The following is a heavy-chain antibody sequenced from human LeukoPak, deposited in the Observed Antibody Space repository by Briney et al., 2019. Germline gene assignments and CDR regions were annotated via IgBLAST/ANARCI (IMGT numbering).Heavy chain of an antibody. CDR3: ATFSSSSLTLDY. J-gene: IGHJ4*02. Sequence: GGSLRLSCAASGFTFSSYAMHWVRQAPGKGLEWVAVISYDGSNKYYADSVKGRFAISRDNSKNTLYLQMNSLRAEDTAVYYCATFSSSSLTLDYWGQGTLVTVSS. CDR2: ISYDGSNK. D-gene: IGHD6-6*01. CDR1: GFTFSSYA. V-gene: IGHV3-30*09.